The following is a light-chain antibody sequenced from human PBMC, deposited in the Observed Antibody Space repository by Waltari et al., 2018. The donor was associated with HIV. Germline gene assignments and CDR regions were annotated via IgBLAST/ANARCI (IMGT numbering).Light chain of an antibody. CDR3: QQRSNWPPLT. CDR2: DAS. V-gene: IGKV3-11*01. J-gene: IGKJ4*01. Sequence: IVLTQPPAPLSLSPGERATISCRASQSVSNYSAWYQQKPGQPPRLLIYDASNRATGIPARFSGSGSGTDFTLTISSLEPEDSAVYYCQQRSNWPPLTFGGGTKVEI. CDR1: QSVSNY.